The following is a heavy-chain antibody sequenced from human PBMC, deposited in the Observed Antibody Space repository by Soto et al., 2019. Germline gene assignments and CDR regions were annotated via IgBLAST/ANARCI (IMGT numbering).Heavy chain of an antibody. V-gene: IGHV3-30-3*01. CDR3: ASSLGSSWTNWFDP. D-gene: IGHD6-13*01. CDR2: ISYDGSNK. Sequence: GGSLRLSCAASGFTFSSYAMHWVRQAPGKGLEWVAVISYDGSNKYYADSVKGRFTISRDNSKNTLYLQMNSLRAEDTAVYYCASSLGSSWTNWFDPWGQGTMVTVYS. CDR1: GFTFSSYA. J-gene: IGHJ5*02.